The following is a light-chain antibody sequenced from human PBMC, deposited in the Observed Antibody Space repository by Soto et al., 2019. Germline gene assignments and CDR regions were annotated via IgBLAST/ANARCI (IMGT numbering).Light chain of an antibody. CDR2: EIN. J-gene: IGLJ1*01. CDR3: RSSVGSNNFTYV. Sequence: ALTQPPAASGSPGQSVTISCTGTSSDVGAYDYVSWYQQHPGKAPKLMIYEINKRPSGVPDRFSGSKSGNTASLTVSGIQAEDAADYYCRSSVGSNNFTYVYAKGTKVTVL. V-gene: IGLV2-8*01. CDR1: SSDVGAYDY.